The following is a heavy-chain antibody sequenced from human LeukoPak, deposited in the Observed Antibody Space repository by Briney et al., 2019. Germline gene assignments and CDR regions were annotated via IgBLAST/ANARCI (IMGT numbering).Heavy chain of an antibody. Sequence: SETLSLTCTVSGASISSYYWSWIRQPPGKGLECIGYIYYSGSTNYNPSLKSRVTISVDTSKNRFSLKLTSVTPADTAVYYCARDSNWNYDYWGQGTLVTVSS. CDR1: GASISSYY. V-gene: IGHV4-59*01. CDR2: IYYSGST. J-gene: IGHJ4*02. CDR3: ARDSNWNYDY. D-gene: IGHD1-7*01.